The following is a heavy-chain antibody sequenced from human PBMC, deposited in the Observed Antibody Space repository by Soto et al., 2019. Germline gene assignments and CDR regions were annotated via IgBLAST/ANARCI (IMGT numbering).Heavy chain of an antibody. CDR2: IYYTGST. D-gene: IGHD4-17*01. V-gene: IGHV4-59*08. CDR1: GDSISSYY. CDR3: ASWTTVTFGA. J-gene: IGHJ5*02. Sequence: PSETLSLTCTVSGDSISSYYWSWIRQPPGKELEWIGYIYYTGSTSYNPSLESRVTISLDTSKNQFSLKLSSVTAADTAVYYCASWTTVTFGAWGQGTLVTVSS.